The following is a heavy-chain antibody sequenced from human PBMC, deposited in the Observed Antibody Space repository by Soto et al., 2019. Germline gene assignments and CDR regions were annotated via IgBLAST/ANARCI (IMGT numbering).Heavy chain of an antibody. CDR1: GYTFTSYG. J-gene: IGHJ4*02. D-gene: IGHD3-3*01. Sequence: QVQVVQSGAEVKEPGASVKVSCKASGYTFTSYGITWVRQAPGQGLEWMGWISTYSGNTNYAQKFEGRVTMTTDPSTITAYMELRSLRSDDMAVYYCARDDRAYDSDTLDYWGQGTLVTVSS. V-gene: IGHV1-18*03. CDR3: ARDDRAYDSDTLDY. CDR2: ISTYSGNT.